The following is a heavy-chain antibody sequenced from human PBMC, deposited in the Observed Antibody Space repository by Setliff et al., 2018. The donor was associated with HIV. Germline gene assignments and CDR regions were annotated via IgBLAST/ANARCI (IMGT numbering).Heavy chain of an antibody. CDR1: AYSINSGDY. D-gene: IGHD6-13*01. CDR3: ARDCRVGWVFTYGMDV. Sequence: LSLTCTVSAYSINSGDYWGWIRQSPGKGLGWIGTISHSGTVYYNPSLESRVTMSVDTSKNQFSLQLSSVTAADTAVYYCARDCRVGWVFTYGMDVWGQGTLVTVSS. J-gene: IGHJ6*02. CDR2: ISHSGTV. V-gene: IGHV4-38-2*02.